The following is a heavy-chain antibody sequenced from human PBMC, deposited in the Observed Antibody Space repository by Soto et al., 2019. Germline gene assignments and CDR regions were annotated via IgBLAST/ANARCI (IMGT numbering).Heavy chain of an antibody. J-gene: IGHJ4*02. CDR2: INHSGST. Sequence: SETLSLTCAVYGGSFSGYYWSWIRQPPGKGLEWIGEINHSGSTNYNPSLKSRVTISVDTSKNQFSLKLSSVTVADTAVYYCARYYYDSSGYYYFDYWGQGTLVTVSS. CDR3: ARYYYDSSGYYYFDY. V-gene: IGHV4-34*01. D-gene: IGHD3-22*01. CDR1: GGSFSGYY.